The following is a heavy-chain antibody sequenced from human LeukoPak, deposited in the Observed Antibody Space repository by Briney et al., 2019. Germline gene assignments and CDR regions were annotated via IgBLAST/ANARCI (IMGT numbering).Heavy chain of an antibody. D-gene: IGHD2-2*01. CDR2: IYHSGST. CDR3: AASPPSYCSSTTCQANNWFDP. V-gene: IGHV4-4*02. Sequence: PSETLSLTCAVSGGSISSSNWWSWVRQPPGKGLEWIGYIYHSGSTNYNPSLKSRVTISVDTSKKQFSLRLNSVTVADTAVYYCAASPPSYCSSTTCQANNWFDPWGQGTLVTVSS. CDR1: GGSISSSNW. J-gene: IGHJ5*02.